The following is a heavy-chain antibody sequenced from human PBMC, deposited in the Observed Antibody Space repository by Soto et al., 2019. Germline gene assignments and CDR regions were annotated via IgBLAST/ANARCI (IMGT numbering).Heavy chain of an antibody. D-gene: IGHD2-15*01. CDR2: INPSGGST. CDR1: GYTFTSYY. Sequence: ASVKVSCKASGYTFTSYYMHWVRQAPGQGLEWMGIINPSGGSTSYAQKFQGRVTISVDTSKNQFSLKLSSVTAADTAVYYCARVDCSGGSCYFDYWGQGTLVTVSS. CDR3: ARVDCSGGSCYFDY. J-gene: IGHJ4*02. V-gene: IGHV1-46*01.